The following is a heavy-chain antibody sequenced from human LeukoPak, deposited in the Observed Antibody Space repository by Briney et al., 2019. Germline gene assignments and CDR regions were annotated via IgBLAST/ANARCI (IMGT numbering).Heavy chain of an antibody. CDR3: ARNLSPSTRPFDY. D-gene: IGHD2-2*01. V-gene: IGHV5-51*01. J-gene: IGHJ4*02. CDR2: IYPGDSDT. CDR1: GYSFTSYW. Sequence: GESLKISCKGSGYSFTSYWIGWVRQMPGKGLEWMGIIYPGDSDTRYSPSFQGQVTISADKSISTAYLQWNSQKASDTAMYYCARNLSPSTRPFDYWGQGTLVTVSS.